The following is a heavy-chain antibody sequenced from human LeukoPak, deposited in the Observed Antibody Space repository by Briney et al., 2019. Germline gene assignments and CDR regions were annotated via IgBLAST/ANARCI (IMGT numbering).Heavy chain of an antibody. CDR3: ARDSPYYYGSGSATYYMDV. V-gene: IGHV4-59*01. D-gene: IGHD3-10*01. Sequence: SETLSLTCTVSGGSISSYYWSWIRQPPGKGLEWIGYIHYSGSTHYNPSLKSRVTISVDTSKNQFSLKLSSVTAADTAVYYCARDSPYYYGSGSATYYMDVWGKGTTVTISS. CDR1: GGSISSYY. J-gene: IGHJ6*03. CDR2: IHYSGST.